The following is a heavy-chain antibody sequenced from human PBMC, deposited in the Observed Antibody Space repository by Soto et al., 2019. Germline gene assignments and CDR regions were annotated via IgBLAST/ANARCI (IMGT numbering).Heavy chain of an antibody. V-gene: IGHV3-7*01. Sequence: GGSLRLSCAASGFTFSSYWMSWVRQAPGKGLEWVANIKQDGSEKYYVDSVKGRFTISRDNAKNSLYLQMNSLRAEDTAVYYCARAVLEPGYYRVSHFDPWGQGTLVTVSS. D-gene: IGHD1-26*01. CDR1: GFTFSSYW. CDR2: IKQDGSEK. CDR3: ARAVLEPGYYRVSHFDP. J-gene: IGHJ5*02.